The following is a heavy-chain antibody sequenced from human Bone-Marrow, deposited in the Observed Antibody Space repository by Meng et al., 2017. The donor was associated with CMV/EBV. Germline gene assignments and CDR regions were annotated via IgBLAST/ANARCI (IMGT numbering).Heavy chain of an antibody. D-gene: IGHD3-22*01. V-gene: IGHV4-61*08. J-gene: IGHJ5*02. CDR2: IHYNGGT. Sequence: LTCTGSSGSVGSAGYYWSWIRQSPGKGLEWIAYIHYNGGTNYNPSFKSRVTISIDTSKNQFSLKLRSVTAADTAVYYCARKIDWFDPWGPGTLVTVSS. CDR3: ARKIDWFDP. CDR1: SGSVGSAGYY.